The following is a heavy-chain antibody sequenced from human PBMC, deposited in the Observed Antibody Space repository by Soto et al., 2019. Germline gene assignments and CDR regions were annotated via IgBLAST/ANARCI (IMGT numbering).Heavy chain of an antibody. J-gene: IGHJ4*02. D-gene: IGHD2-21*02. V-gene: IGHV1-69*06. Sequence: ASVKVSCKASGGTFSSYAISWVRQAPGQGLEWMGGIIPIFGTANYAQKFQGRVTITADKSTSTAYMELGSLRSEDTAVYYCASVVTATLPFDYWGQGTLVTVSS. CDR2: IIPIFGTA. CDR1: GGTFSSYA. CDR3: ASVVTATLPFDY.